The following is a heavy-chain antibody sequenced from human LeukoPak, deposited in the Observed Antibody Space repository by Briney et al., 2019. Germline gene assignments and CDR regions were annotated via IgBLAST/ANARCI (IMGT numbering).Heavy chain of an antibody. J-gene: IGHJ3*02. CDR1: GFTVSSNH. CDR3: AILRTADAFDI. Sequence: PGRSLRLSCAASGFTVSSNHMNWVRQAPGKGLEWVSVIYSDGSTYYVDSVKGRFTISRDSSKNTLYLQMNSLRAEDTAVYYCAILRTADAFDIWGHGTMVTVSS. D-gene: IGHD3-3*02. CDR2: IYSDGST. V-gene: IGHV3-66*01.